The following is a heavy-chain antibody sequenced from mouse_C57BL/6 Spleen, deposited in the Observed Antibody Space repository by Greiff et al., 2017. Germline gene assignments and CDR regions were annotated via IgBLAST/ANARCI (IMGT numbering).Heavy chain of an antibody. CDR1: GYTFTSYW. V-gene: IGHV1-64*01. CDR2: IHPNSGST. Sequence: VQLQQPGAELVKPGASVKLSCKASGYTFTSYWMHWVKQRPGHGLEWIGMIHPNSGSTNYNEKFKSKATLTVDKSSSTAYMQLSSLTSEDSAVYDCARGGYYGEFAYWGKGTLVTVSA. CDR3: ARGGYYGEFAY. J-gene: IGHJ3*01. D-gene: IGHD1-1*02.